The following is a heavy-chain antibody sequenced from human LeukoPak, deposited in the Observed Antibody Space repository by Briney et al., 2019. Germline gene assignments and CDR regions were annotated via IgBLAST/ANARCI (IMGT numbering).Heavy chain of an antibody. CDR1: GFTFSSNA. CDR2: ISYDGSNK. V-gene: IGHV3-30*04. Sequence: GGSLRLSCAASGFTFSSNAMHWVRQTPGKGLEWVAVISYDGSNKYYADSVKGRFTISRDNSKNTLYLQMNSLRAEDTAVYYCATATFTDDFDYWGQGTLVTVSS. J-gene: IGHJ4*02. CDR3: ATATFTDDFDY.